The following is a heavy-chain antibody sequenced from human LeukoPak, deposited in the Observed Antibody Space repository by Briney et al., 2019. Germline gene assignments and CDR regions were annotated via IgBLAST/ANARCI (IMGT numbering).Heavy chain of an antibody. V-gene: IGHV4-4*09. J-gene: IGHJ3*02. CDR2: IYSTGST. Sequence: PSETLSLTCTVSGGSISSSYWSWIRQPPGKGLEWIGYIYSTGSTNSNPSLKSRVTISVDTSKNQFSLKLSSVTAADTAVYYCARRKYCSGGSCYLAAFDIWGQGTMVTVSS. CDR1: GGSISSSY. D-gene: IGHD2-15*01. CDR3: ARRKYCSGGSCYLAAFDI.